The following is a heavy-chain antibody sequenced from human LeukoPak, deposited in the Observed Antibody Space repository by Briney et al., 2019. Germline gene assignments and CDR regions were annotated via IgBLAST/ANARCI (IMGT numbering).Heavy chain of an antibody. J-gene: IGHJ3*02. D-gene: IGHD3-9*01. V-gene: IGHV3-30-3*01. CDR3: ARDSDYDILTGYTPNAFDI. CDR2: ISYDGSNK. Sequence: GRSLRLSCAASGFTFSSYAMHWVRQAPGKGLEWVAVISYDGSNKYYADSVKGRFTISRDNSKNTLYLQMNSLRAEDTAVYYCARDSDYDILTGYTPNAFDIWGQGTMVTVSS. CDR1: GFTFSSYA.